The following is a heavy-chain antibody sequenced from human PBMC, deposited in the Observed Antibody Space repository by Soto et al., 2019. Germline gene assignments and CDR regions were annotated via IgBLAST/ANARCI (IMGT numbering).Heavy chain of an antibody. CDR2: ISTYNGNT. CDR1: GYPFTTYG. Sequence: QVQLVQSGDEVKKPGASVKVSCKASGYPFTTYGITWVRQSPGQGLEWMGWISTYNGNTNYAQSLQGRVTMTRETSSTTEYMEMRSLISDDTAVYYCARVITTFGVVSKGPDHWGQGTLVTVSS. D-gene: IGHD3-3*01. CDR3: ARVITTFGVVSKGPDH. V-gene: IGHV1-18*04. J-gene: IGHJ4*02.